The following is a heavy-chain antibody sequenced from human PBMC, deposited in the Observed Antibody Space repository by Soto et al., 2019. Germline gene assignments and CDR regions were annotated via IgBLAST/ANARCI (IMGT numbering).Heavy chain of an antibody. CDR2: IYYSGST. D-gene: IGHD2-21*02. CDR3: ARVCGGDCHYGMDV. J-gene: IGHJ6*02. V-gene: IGHV4-31*03. CDR1: GGSISSGGYY. Sequence: PSETLSLTCTVSGGSISSGGYYWSWIRQHPGKGLEWIGYIYYSGSTYYNPSLKSRVTISVDTSKNQFSLKPSSVTAADTAVYYCARVCGGDCHYGMDVWGQGTTVTVSS.